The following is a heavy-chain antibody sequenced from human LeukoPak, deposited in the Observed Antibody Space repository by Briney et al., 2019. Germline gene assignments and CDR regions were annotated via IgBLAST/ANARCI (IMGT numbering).Heavy chain of an antibody. CDR2: INSEGSST. D-gene: IGHD3-10*02. J-gene: IGHJ6*04. CDR1: GFTFNSYW. V-gene: IGHV3-74*03. Sequence: PGGSLRLSCAASGFTFNSYWMHWVRRAPGKGLVWVSRINSEGSSTMYADSVKGRFTISRDNAKNSLYLQMNSLRAEDTAVYYCAELGITMIGGVWGKGTTVTISS. CDR3: AELGITMIGGV.